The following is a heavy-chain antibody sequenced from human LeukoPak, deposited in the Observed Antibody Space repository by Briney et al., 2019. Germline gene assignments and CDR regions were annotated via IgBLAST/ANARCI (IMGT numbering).Heavy chain of an antibody. CDR3: ASQVVTLGPDAFDI. D-gene: IGHD4-23*01. J-gene: IGHJ3*02. Sequence: PSETLSLTCAVYGGSFSGYYWSWIRQPPGKGLEWIGEINHSGSTNYNPSLKSRVTISVDPSKNQFSLKLSSVTAADTAVYYCASQVVTLGPDAFDIWGQGTMVTVSS. V-gene: IGHV4-34*01. CDR1: GGSFSGYY. CDR2: INHSGST.